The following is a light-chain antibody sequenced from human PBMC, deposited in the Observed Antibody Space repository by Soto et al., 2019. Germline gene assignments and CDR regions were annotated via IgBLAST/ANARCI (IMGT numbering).Light chain of an antibody. J-gene: IGKJ1*01. V-gene: IGKV3-20*01. Sequence: EIVLTQSPGTLSLSPGERATLSCRASQSVSSNYLAWYQQKPGQAPRFLLYGASSRASGIPDRFSGSWSGTDFTLTISRLEPEDFAVYYCHQYGILPPWTFGQWTKVEIK. CDR3: HQYGILPPWT. CDR2: GAS. CDR1: QSVSSNY.